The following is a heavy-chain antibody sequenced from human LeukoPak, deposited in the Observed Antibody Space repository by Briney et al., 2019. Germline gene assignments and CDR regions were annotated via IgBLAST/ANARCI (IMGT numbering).Heavy chain of an antibody. CDR3: AKTSDQLLYPKFDF. CDR2: IQYDGSYK. J-gene: IGHJ4*02. Sequence: GESLRLSCATSGFTFSFFGMHWVRQAPGKGLEWVAFIQYDGSYKFYADSVQGRFSISRDNSKSTLFLQMNSLRPDDTALYYCAKTSDQLLYPKFDFWGQGTLVTVSS. D-gene: IGHD2-2*02. V-gene: IGHV3-30*02. CDR1: GFTFSFFG.